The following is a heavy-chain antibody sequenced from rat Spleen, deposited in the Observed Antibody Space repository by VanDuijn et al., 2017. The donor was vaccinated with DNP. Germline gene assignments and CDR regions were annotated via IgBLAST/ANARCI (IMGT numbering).Heavy chain of an antibody. CDR2: ISNTGDST. V-gene: IGHV5S10*01. Sequence: EVQLVESGGGLVQPGRSLKLSCAASGFTFSDYNMAWVRQAPKKGLEWVATISNTGDSTYYRDSVKGRFTISRDNGESSLYLQMNSLWSEDTATYYCTRGSTSIYWYFDFWGPGTMVTVSS. D-gene: IGHD3-1*01. CDR1: GFTFSDYN. J-gene: IGHJ1*01. CDR3: TRGSTSIYWYFDF.